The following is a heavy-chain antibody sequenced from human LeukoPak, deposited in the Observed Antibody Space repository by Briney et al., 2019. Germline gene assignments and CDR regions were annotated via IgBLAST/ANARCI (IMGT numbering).Heavy chain of an antibody. J-gene: IGHJ5*02. V-gene: IGHV1-46*01. Sequence: ASVKVSCKASGYTFTSYYMHWVRQAPGQGHEWMGIINPSGGSTSYAQKLQGRVTILRTMSTSTVYMELSSLRSEDTAVYYCARDLGTSFNNWFDPWGQGTLVTVSS. CDR3: ARDLGTSFNNWFDP. CDR1: GYTFTSYY. D-gene: IGHD2-2*01. CDR2: INPSGGST.